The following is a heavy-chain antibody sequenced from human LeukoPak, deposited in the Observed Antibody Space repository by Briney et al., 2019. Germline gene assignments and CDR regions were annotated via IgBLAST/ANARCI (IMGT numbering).Heavy chain of an antibody. Sequence: GGSLRLSCAASGFTFSSYAMSWVRQAPGKGLEWVSLISGSGGSTYYADSVKGRFTISRDNSKNTLYLQMNSLRAEDTAVYYCARLGLTGPDYYYYYMDVWGKGTTVTVSS. J-gene: IGHJ6*03. CDR3: ARLGLTGPDYYYYYMDV. D-gene: IGHD7-27*01. CDR2: ISGSGGST. CDR1: GFTFSSYA. V-gene: IGHV3-23*01.